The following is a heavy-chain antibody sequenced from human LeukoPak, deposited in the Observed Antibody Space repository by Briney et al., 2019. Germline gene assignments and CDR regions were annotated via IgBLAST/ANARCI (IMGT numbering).Heavy chain of an antibody. CDR2: INPNSGGT. Sequence: GASVKVSCKASGYTFTGYYMHWVRQAPGQGLEWMGWINPNSGGTNYAQKFQGRVTMTRDTSISTAYMELSRLGSDDTAVYYCARDRALVGATPYYFDYWGQGTLVTVSS. J-gene: IGHJ4*02. V-gene: IGHV1-2*02. CDR3: ARDRALVGATPYYFDY. CDR1: GYTFTGYY. D-gene: IGHD1-26*01.